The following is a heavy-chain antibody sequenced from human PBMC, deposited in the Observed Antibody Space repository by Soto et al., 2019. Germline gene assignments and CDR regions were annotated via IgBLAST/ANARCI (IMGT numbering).Heavy chain of an antibody. J-gene: IGHJ5*02. D-gene: IGHD3-9*01. CDR2: ISYDGSNK. CDR1: GFTFSSYA. Sequence: GGSLRLSCAASGFTFSSYAMHWVRQAPGKWLESVAVISYDGSNKYYADSVKGRFTISRDNSKNTLYLQMSGLRADDTAVYYCARELVLRYFDWSPSYSWFDPWGQGXLVTVSS. CDR3: ARELVLRYFDWSPSYSWFDP. V-gene: IGHV3-30-3*01.